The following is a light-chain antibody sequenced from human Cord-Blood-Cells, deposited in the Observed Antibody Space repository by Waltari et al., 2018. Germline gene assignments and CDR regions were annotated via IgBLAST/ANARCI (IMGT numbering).Light chain of an antibody. CDR3: QQYNSYST. CDR1: QSISSW. V-gene: IGKV1-5*01. J-gene: IGKJ1*01. Sequence: DIQMTQSHSTLSASVGDRVTITCRASQSISSWLAWYQQKPGKAPKLRIYDASSLESGVPSSFSGSGSGTEFTLTISSLQPDDFATYYCQQYNSYSTFGQGTKVEIK. CDR2: DAS.